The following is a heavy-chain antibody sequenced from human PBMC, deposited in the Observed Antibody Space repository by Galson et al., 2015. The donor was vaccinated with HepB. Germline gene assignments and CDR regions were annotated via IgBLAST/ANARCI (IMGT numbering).Heavy chain of an antibody. D-gene: IGHD1-26*01. CDR2: IWYDGSNK. CDR1: GFTFSSYG. Sequence: SLRLSCAASGFTFSSYGMHWVRQAPGKGLEWVAVIWYDGSNKYCADSVKGRFTISRDNSKNTLYLQMNSLRAEDTAVYYCARAEKRELVDYWGQGTLVTVSS. CDR3: ARAEKRELVDY. V-gene: IGHV3-33*08. J-gene: IGHJ4*02.